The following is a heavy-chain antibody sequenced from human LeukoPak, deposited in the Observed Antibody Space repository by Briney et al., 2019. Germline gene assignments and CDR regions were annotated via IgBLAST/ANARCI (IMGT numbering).Heavy chain of an antibody. J-gene: IGHJ5*02. CDR3: ARGVRILTSGGWFDP. Sequence: GGSLRLSCAASGFTFSSYWMHWVRQAPGKGLVWVSRIKSDGSSTSYADSVKGRFTISRDNAKNTLYLQMNSLRAEDTAVYYCARGVRILTSGGWFDPWGQGTLVTVSS. V-gene: IGHV3-74*01. D-gene: IGHD2-2*01. CDR2: IKSDGSST. CDR1: GFTFSSYW.